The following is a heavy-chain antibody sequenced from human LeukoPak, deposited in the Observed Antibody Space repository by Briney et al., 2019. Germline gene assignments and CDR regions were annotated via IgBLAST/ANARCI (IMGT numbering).Heavy chain of an antibody. Sequence: SVKVSCKASGGTFSSYAISWVRQAPGQGLEWMGGIIPIFGTANYAQKFQGRVTITADKSTSTAYMELSSLRSEDTAVYYCTSQDCSGGSCYFDAFDIWGQGTMVTVSS. CDR2: IIPIFGTA. D-gene: IGHD2-15*01. CDR3: TSQDCSGGSCYFDAFDI. J-gene: IGHJ3*02. V-gene: IGHV1-69*06. CDR1: GGTFSSYA.